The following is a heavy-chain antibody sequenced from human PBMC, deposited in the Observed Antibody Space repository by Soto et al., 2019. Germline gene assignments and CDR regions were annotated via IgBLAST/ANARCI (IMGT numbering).Heavy chain of an antibody. J-gene: IGHJ6*03. CDR1: GYTFTGYY. V-gene: IGHV1-2*04. D-gene: IGHD3-3*01. Sequence: ASVKVSCKASGYTFTGYYMHWVRQAPGQGLEWMGWINPNSGGTNYAQKFQGWVTMTRDTSISTAYMELSRLRSDDTAVYYCARGFFEWGNSVVSVKGYMDVLGKRXKGT. CDR3: ARGFFEWGNSVVSVKGYMDV. CDR2: INPNSGGT.